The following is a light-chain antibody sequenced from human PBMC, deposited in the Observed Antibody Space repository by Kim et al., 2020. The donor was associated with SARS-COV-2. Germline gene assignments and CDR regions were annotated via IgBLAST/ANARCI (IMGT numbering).Light chain of an antibody. CDR3: SSITSSSTGV. V-gene: IGLV2-14*01. Sequence: QSALTQPASVSGSPGQSITISCTGTSSDIGGYNYVSWNQQHPGKAPKLMIYDVSKRSSGVSNRFSGSKSGNTASLTISGLQAEDEADYYCSSITSSSTGVFGGGTQLTVL. CDR2: DVS. CDR1: SSDIGGYNY. J-gene: IGLJ2*01.